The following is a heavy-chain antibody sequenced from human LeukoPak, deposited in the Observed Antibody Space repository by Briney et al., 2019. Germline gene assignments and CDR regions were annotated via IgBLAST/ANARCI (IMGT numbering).Heavy chain of an antibody. CDR1: GFTFSSYA. J-gene: IGHJ3*02. Sequence: RSGGSLRLSCAASGFTFSSYAMHWVRQAPGKGLEWVAVISYDGSNKYYADSVKGRFTISRDNSKNMLFLQMNSLRADDTAIYFCARDFPDWSDAFDIWGQGTMVTVSS. V-gene: IGHV3-30*14. D-gene: IGHD3/OR15-3a*01. CDR2: ISYDGSNK. CDR3: ARDFPDWSDAFDI.